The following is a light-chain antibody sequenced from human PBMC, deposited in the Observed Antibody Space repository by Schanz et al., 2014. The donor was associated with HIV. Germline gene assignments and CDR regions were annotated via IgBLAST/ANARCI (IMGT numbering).Light chain of an antibody. J-gene: IGKJ4*01. CDR1: QSVTSSH. Sequence: ESVLTQSPGTLSLSPGERATLSCRASQSVTSSHLAWYQQKPGQAPRLLIYGASSRATGIPDRFSGSGSGADFTLTISRLEPEDFAVYYCQHYGGSPAVTFGGGTKVEI. CDR3: QHYGGSPAVT. CDR2: GAS. V-gene: IGKV3-20*01.